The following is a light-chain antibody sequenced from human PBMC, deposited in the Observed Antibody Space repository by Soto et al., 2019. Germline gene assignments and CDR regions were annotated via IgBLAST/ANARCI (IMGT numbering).Light chain of an antibody. CDR1: QRITTY. CDR2: DAS. V-gene: IGKV3-11*01. CDR3: QQRSGWPLT. J-gene: IGKJ4*01. Sequence: EIVLTQSPATLSLSPGERATLSCRASQRITTYLAWYQQKPGQAPRLLINDASNRATGITARFSGRWSATDFTLTISSLDHEDFAFYYWQQRSGWPLTFGGGTKVEIK.